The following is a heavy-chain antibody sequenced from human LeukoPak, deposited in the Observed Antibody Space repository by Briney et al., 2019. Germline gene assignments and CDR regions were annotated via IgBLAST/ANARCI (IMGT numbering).Heavy chain of an antibody. D-gene: IGHD2-15*01. V-gene: IGHV4-4*07. CDR3: ARVVVAATHHDAFDI. J-gene: IGHJ3*02. CDR1: GGSISSYY. CDR2: IYTSGST. Sequence: SETLSLTCTVSGGSISSYYWSWIRQPAGKGLEWIGRIYTSGSTNYNPSPKSRVTMSVDTSKNQFSLKLSSVTAADTAVYYCARVVVAATHHDAFDIWGQGTMVTVSP.